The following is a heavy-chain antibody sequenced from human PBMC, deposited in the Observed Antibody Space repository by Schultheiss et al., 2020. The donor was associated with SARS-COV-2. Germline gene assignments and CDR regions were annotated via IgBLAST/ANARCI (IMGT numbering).Heavy chain of an antibody. CDR1: GFTFSNFA. CDR2: ISHDGNNQ. Sequence: GGSLRLSCVASGFTFSNFAVHWVRQAPGQGLQWVAVISHDGNNQYYADSVKGRFTVSRDTSKNTLYLQMNTLRVEDTAVYYCARDHSGHDYWGQGTLVTVSS. J-gene: IGHJ4*02. CDR3: ARDHSGHDY. D-gene: IGHD1-26*01. V-gene: IGHV3-30-3*01.